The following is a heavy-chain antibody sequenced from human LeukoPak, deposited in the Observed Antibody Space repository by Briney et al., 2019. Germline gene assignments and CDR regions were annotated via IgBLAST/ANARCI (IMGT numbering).Heavy chain of an antibody. CDR3: ARDLYGGQPNYYFDY. V-gene: IGHV3-30-3*01. CDR2: ISYDGSNK. J-gene: IGHJ4*02. CDR1: GFTFSSYA. Sequence: SGGSLRLSCAASGFTFSSYAMHWVRQAPGKGLEWVAVISYDGSNKYYADSVKGRFTISRDNSKNTLYLQMNSLRAEDTAVYYCARDLYGGQPNYYFDYWGQGTLVTVSS. D-gene: IGHD2-8*01.